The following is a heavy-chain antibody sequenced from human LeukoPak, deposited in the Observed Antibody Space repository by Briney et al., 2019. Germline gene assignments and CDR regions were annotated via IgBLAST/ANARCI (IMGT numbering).Heavy chain of an antibody. CDR3: ARGRDLRARDYMDV. Sequence: PGGSLRLSCAASGFTFSSYSMNWVRQAPGKGLEWVSYISSSSSTIYYADSVKGRFTISRDNAKNSLYLQMNSLRAEDTAVYYCARGRDLRARDYMDVWGKGTTVTVSS. D-gene: IGHD4-17*01. CDR1: GFTFSSYS. J-gene: IGHJ6*03. CDR2: ISSSSSTI. V-gene: IGHV3-48*01.